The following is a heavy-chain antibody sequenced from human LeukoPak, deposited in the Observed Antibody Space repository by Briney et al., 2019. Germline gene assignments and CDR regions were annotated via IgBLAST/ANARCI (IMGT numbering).Heavy chain of an antibody. CDR3: ARARDSSGWYVSYWFDP. D-gene: IGHD6-19*01. CDR1: GASISFYY. J-gene: IGHJ5*02. V-gene: IGHV4-59*12. Sequence: SETLSLTCTVSGASISFYYWTWIRQPPGKGLEWIGYIYYSGSTNYNSSLKSRVTISVDTSKNQVSLKLSSVTAADTAVYYCARARDSSGWYVSYWFDPWGQGTLVTVSS. CDR2: IYYSGST.